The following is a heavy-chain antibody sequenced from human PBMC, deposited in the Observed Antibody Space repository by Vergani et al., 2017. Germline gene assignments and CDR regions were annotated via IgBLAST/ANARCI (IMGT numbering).Heavy chain of an antibody. V-gene: IGHV3-30-3*01. CDR2: ISYDGSNK. CDR1: GFTFSSYA. D-gene: IGHD2-15*01. Sequence: VQLVESGGGVVQPGRSLRLSCAASGFTFSSYAMHWVRQAPGKGLEWVAVISYDGSNKYYADSVKGRFTISRDNSKNTLYLQMNSLIAEDTAVYYCAREGLVVVAATQSDDAFDIWGQGTMVTVSS. J-gene: IGHJ3*02. CDR3: AREGLVVVAATQSDDAFDI.